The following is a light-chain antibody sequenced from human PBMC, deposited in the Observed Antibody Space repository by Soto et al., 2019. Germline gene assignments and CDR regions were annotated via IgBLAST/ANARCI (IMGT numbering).Light chain of an antibody. CDR1: QSVSSY. Sequence: EVVLTQSPTTLSLSPGARATLSCRASQSVSSYLAWYQQKPGQAPRLLIYDASNRATGIPARFSGSGSGTDFTLTINSLEPEDFAVYYCQQRSNWPITFGQGTRLEIK. V-gene: IGKV3-11*01. CDR2: DAS. J-gene: IGKJ5*01. CDR3: QQRSNWPIT.